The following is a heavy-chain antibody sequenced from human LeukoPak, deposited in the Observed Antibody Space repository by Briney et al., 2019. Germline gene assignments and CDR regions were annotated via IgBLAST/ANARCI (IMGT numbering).Heavy chain of an antibody. V-gene: IGHV4-59*08. CDR3: ARHGSSWYEKDYFDY. Sequence: SETLSLTCTVPGGSISSYYWSWIRQPPGRGLEWIGYIYYSGSTNYNPSLKSRVTISVDTSKNQFSLKLSSVTAADAAVYYCARHGSSWYEKDYFDYWGQGTLVTVSS. CDR1: GGSISSYY. D-gene: IGHD6-13*01. CDR2: IYYSGST. J-gene: IGHJ4*02.